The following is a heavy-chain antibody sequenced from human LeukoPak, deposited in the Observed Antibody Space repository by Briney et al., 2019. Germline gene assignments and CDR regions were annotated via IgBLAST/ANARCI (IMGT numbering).Heavy chain of an antibody. V-gene: IGHV1-69*04. CDR2: IIPIFGIA. CDR3: ARGRTHYYDSSGYVAWSDP. J-gene: IGHJ5*02. D-gene: IGHD3-22*01. Sequence: SVKVSCKASGGTFSSYAISWVRQAPGQGLEWMGRIIPIFGIANYAQKFQGRVTITADKSTSTAYMELSSLRSEDTAVYYCARGRTHYYDSSGYVAWSDPWGQGTLVTVSS. CDR1: GGTFSSYA.